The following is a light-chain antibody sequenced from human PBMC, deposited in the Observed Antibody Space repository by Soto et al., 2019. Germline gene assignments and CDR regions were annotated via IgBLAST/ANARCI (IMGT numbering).Light chain of an antibody. CDR1: SCDVAIYNY. CDR3: CSYAGSYTFARNV. Sequence: QSVLTQPRSVSGSPGQSVTISCTGTSCDVAIYNYISWYQQHPGEAPKLMIHDVSERPSGVPDRFSGSKSGNTASLTISGLQDEDEADYYCCSYAGSYTFARNVFGTGTKVPVL. J-gene: IGLJ1*01. CDR2: DVS. V-gene: IGLV2-11*01.